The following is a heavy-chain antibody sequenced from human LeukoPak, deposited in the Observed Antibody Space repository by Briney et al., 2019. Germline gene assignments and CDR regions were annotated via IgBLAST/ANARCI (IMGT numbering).Heavy chain of an antibody. CDR1: GFTVSGNY. D-gene: IGHD4-23*01. CDR3: ARRAGGYSHPCDY. Sequence: PGGSLRLSCAVSGFTVSGNYMSWVRHAPGKGLEWVSLIYSGGTTYYADSVKGRFTISRDNSKNTLYLQMNSLRAEDTAVYYCARRAGGYSHPCDYWGQGILVTVSS. J-gene: IGHJ4*02. V-gene: IGHV3-53*01. CDR2: IYSGGTT.